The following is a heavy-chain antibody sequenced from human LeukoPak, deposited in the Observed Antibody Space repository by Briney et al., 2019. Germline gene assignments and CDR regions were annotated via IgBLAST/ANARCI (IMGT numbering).Heavy chain of an antibody. CDR1: GFTFSNDA. Sequence: GGSLRLSCAASGFTFSNDAMSWVRQAPGEGLEWVSAITDSGGSTYYSDSVKGRFTISRDNSKNTLYLQMNTLRAEDTAIYYCSKGSSGSRPYYFDYWGQGTLVTVSS. CDR2: ITDSGGST. D-gene: IGHD3-22*01. J-gene: IGHJ4*02. V-gene: IGHV3-23*01. CDR3: SKGSSGSRPYYFDY.